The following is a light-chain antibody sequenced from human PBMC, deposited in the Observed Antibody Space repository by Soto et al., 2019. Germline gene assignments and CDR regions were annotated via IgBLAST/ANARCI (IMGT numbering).Light chain of an antibody. J-gene: IGKJ5*01. CDR2: GAS. V-gene: IGKV3-20*01. CDR3: QQYGSSPPIT. Sequence: EIMLTQSPGTLTLTPGERATLSCNASQSVSSSYLAWYQQKPGQAPRPLIYGASSRATGIPDRFSGSGSGTDFTLTISRLEPEDFAVYYCQQYGSSPPITFGQGTRLEIK. CDR1: QSVSSSY.